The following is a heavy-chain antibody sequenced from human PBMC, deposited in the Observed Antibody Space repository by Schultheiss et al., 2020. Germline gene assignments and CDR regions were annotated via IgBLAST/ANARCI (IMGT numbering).Heavy chain of an antibody. Sequence: GGSLRLSCAASGFTFSSYSMNCVRQAPGKGLEWVSYISSSSSTIYYADSVKGRFTISRDNAKNSLYLQMNSLRAEDTAVYYCARDGSSGWYHNNYMDVWGKGTTVTVSS. D-gene: IGHD6-19*01. CDR2: ISSSSSTI. CDR1: GFTFSSYS. J-gene: IGHJ6*03. V-gene: IGHV3-48*01. CDR3: ARDGSSGWYHNNYMDV.